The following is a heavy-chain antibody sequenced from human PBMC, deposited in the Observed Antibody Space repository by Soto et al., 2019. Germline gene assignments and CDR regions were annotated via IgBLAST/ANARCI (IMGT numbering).Heavy chain of an antibody. J-gene: IGHJ6*03. Sequence: GGSLRLSCAASGFTFSSYAMSWVRQAPGKGLEWVSAISGSGGSTYYADSVKGRFTISRENSKNTLYLQMNSLRAEDTAVYYCAKGDLEWLLSYYYMDVWGKGTTVTVSS. CDR1: GFTFSSYA. V-gene: IGHV3-23*01. CDR2: ISGSGGST. CDR3: AKGDLEWLLSYYYMDV. D-gene: IGHD3-3*01.